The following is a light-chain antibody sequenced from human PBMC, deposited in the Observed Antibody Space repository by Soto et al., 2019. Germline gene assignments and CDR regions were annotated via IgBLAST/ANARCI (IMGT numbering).Light chain of an antibody. V-gene: IGKV3-20*01. J-gene: IGKJ3*01. CDR1: QSVTRSF. Sequence: EIVLTQSPGTLSLSPGERVTLSCRARQSVTRSFLAWYQQKPGQAPRLLIYGASSRATGIPDRFSGSGSGTDFTLTISRLEPEDFAVYYCHQYGSSPQAFGHGTKVDIK. CDR3: HQYGSSPQA. CDR2: GAS.